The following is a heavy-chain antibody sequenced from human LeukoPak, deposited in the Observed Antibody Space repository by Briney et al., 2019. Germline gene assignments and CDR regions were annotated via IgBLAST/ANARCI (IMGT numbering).Heavy chain of an antibody. Sequence: PGGSLRLSCAVSGFNVSSNYMSWVRQPPGKGLEWVSIIYTGGTTYFADSVKGRFTVSRDNSKNTLYLQMNSLRAEDTAVYYCARATGALRPWDFWGQGTLVTVSS. CDR1: GFNVSSNY. J-gene: IGHJ4*02. V-gene: IGHV3-66*01. CDR2: IYTGGTT. D-gene: IGHD1-14*01. CDR3: ARATGALRPWDF.